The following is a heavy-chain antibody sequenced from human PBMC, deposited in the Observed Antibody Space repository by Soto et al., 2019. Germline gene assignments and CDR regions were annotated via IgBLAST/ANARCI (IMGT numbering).Heavy chain of an antibody. CDR2: ISYDGSNK. D-gene: IGHD1-1*01. V-gene: IGHV3-30*18. CDR3: AKDRKRYNWNDFPHYYHGMDV. CDR1: GFTFSTYG. Sequence: QVQLGESGGGVVQPGRSLRLFCAASGFTFSTYGMHWVRQAPGKGLEWVAVISYDGSNKYYADSVKGRFTISRDNSKNTLYLQMNSLRAEDTAVYYCAKDRKRYNWNDFPHYYHGMDVWGQGTTVTVSS. J-gene: IGHJ6*02.